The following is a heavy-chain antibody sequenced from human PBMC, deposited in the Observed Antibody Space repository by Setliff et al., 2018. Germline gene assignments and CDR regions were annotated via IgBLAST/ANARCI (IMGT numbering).Heavy chain of an antibody. V-gene: IGHV3-23*01. J-gene: IGHJ4*02. Sequence: PGGSLRLSCAASGFTFTNCAMVWVRQAPGKGLEWVAGISETGGNTYYNPSFRGRVTIPVDMSKNQFSLNIDSVTAADTAVYYCARRPRTVVVEEDYWGQGILVTVSS. CDR3: ARRPRTVVVEEDY. CDR1: GFTFTNCA. CDR2: ISETGGNT. D-gene: IGHD2-15*01.